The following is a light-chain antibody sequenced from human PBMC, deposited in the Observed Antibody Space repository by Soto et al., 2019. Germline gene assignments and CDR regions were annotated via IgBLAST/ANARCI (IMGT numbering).Light chain of an antibody. CDR1: QNISNR. CDR2: DAA. V-gene: IGKV1-5*01. Sequence: IQLAQYPFTLTAPVAGRVTIACRASQNISNRWAWNQHKPGKAPKLLIYDAASLESGVPSRFSGSGSGTEFTLTISSLQPDDFATYYCQQYNSYSWTFGQGPKVDI. CDR3: QQYNSYSWT. J-gene: IGKJ1*01.